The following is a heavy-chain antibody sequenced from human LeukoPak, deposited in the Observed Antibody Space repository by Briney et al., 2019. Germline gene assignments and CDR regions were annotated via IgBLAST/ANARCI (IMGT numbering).Heavy chain of an antibody. CDR1: GCSISSGYY. CDR2: IYHSGST. J-gene: IGHJ5*02. CDR3: ASAEENWFDP. V-gene: IGHV4-38-2*02. Sequence: SETLSLTCTVSGCSISSGYYWGWIRQPPGKGLEWIGSIYHSGSTYYNPSLKSRVTISVDTSKNQFSLKLSSVTAADTAVYYCASAEENWFDPWGQGTLVTVSS.